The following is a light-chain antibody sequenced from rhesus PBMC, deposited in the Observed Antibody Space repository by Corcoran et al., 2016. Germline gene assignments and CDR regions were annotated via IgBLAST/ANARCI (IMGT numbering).Light chain of an antibody. CDR1: QSLLHSNGNTY. J-gene: IGKJ3*01. CDR3: VQRIAFPFT. Sequence: DIVMTQTPLSLPITPGEPASISCRSSQSLLHSNGNTYLHWYLQKPGQSPQLLIYGGSNRASGVPDRFSGGGSGTVFTLKITKVEAEDVGVYYCVQRIAFPFTFGPGTKLDIK. V-gene: IGKV2-72*01. CDR2: GGS.